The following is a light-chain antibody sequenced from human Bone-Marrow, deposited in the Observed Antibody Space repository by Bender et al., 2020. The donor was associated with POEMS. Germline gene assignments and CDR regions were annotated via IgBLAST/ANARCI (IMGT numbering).Light chain of an antibody. V-gene: IGLV2-11*01. CDR3: SSYTFGGTLV. CDR1: SRDVGGYNS. CDR2: EVS. J-gene: IGLJ3*02. Sequence: QSALTQPRSVSGSPGQSVTISCTGTSRDVGGYNSVSWYQQYPGKAPKLVIYEVSKRPSGVPDRFSGSKSGPSASLTISGLQADDEADYYCSSYTFGGTLVFGGGTKVTVL.